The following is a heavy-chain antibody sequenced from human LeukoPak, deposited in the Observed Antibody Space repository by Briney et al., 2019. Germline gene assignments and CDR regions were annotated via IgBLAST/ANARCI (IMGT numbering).Heavy chain of an antibody. CDR1: GFTFSNAW. J-gene: IGHJ4*02. CDR2: ISSSSSYI. V-gene: IGHV3-21*01. Sequence: GGSLRLSCAASGFTFSNAWMSWVRQAPGKGLEWVSSISSSSSYIYYADSVKGRFTISRDNAKNSLYLQMNSLRAEDTAVYYCAREWLISMPYFDYWGRGTLVTVSS. CDR3: AREWLISMPYFDY. D-gene: IGHD6-19*01.